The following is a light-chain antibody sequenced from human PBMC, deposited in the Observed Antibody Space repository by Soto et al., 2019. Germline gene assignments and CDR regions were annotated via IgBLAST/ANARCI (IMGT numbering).Light chain of an antibody. V-gene: IGKV3-20*01. J-gene: IGKJ3*01. CDR3: QQFGTIPFT. CDR1: QSVSSTY. Sequence: EIVLTQSPGTLSLSPGERATLSCRASQSVSSTYLGWYQQKPGQAPRLLISGASNRATGIPDRFSGSGSGTDFTLTISRLEPEDFAVYYCQQFGTIPFTFGPGTKVDV. CDR2: GAS.